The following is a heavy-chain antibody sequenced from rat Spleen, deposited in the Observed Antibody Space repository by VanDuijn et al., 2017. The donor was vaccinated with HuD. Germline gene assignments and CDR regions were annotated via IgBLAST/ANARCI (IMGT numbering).Heavy chain of an antibody. D-gene: IGHD1-2*01. V-gene: IGHV5S13*01. Sequence: EVQLVESGGGLVQPGRSMKLSCAASGFTFSNYDMAWVRQAPTKGLDWIASISTGGGNTYYRDSVKGRFTISRDNAKNTQYLQMDSLRSEDTATYYGVRDYSNFTPYWYFDFWGPGTMVTVSS. CDR3: VRDYSNFTPYWYFDF. CDR1: GFTFSNYD. CDR2: ISTGGGNT. J-gene: IGHJ1*01.